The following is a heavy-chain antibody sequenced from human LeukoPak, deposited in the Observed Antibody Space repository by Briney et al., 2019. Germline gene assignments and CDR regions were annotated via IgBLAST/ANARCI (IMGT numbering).Heavy chain of an antibody. CDR1: GYTLTELS. J-gene: IGHJ6*03. CDR2: FDPEDGET. D-gene: IGHD4-17*01. CDR3: ATVSTVIPYYYYYYMDV. Sequence: ASVKVSCKVSGYTLTELSMHWVRQAPGKGLEWMGGFDPEDGETIYAQKFQGRVTMTEDTSTDTAYMELSSLRSEDTAVYYCATVSTVIPYYYYYYMDVWGKGTTVTISS. V-gene: IGHV1-24*01.